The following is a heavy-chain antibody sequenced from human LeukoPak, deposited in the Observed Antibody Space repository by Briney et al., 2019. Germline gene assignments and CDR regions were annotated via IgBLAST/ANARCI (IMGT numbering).Heavy chain of an antibody. CDR3: AKVPVVVLSSSYFDY. J-gene: IGHJ4*02. Sequence: PGGSLRLSCAASGFTFSSYAMSWVRQAPGKGLEWVSAISGSGGSTYYADSVKGRFTISRDNSKNTLYLQMNSLGAEDTAVYYCAKVPVVVLSSSYFDYWGQGTLVTVSS. CDR2: ISGSGGST. CDR1: GFTFSSYA. V-gene: IGHV3-23*01. D-gene: IGHD6-13*01.